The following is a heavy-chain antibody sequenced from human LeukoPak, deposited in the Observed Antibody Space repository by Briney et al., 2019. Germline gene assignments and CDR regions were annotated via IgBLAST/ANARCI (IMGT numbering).Heavy chain of an antibody. Sequence: GGSLRLSCAASGFTFSSYAMSWVRQAPGRGLEWVSAISGSGGSTYYADSVKGRFTISRDNSKNTLYLQMNSLRAEDTAVYYCAKAKSVSSSARYYYYYGMDVWGQGTTVTVSS. CDR3: AKAKSVSSSARYYYYYGMDV. J-gene: IGHJ6*02. V-gene: IGHV3-23*01. D-gene: IGHD6-6*01. CDR1: GFTFSSYA. CDR2: ISGSGGST.